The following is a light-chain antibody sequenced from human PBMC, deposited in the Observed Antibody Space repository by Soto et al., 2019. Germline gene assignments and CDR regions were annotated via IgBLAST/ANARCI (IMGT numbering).Light chain of an antibody. Sequence: QSVLTQPPSASGTPGQRVTISCSGSSSNIESNYVYWYQQLPGTAPRLLIYRNNQRPSGVPDRFSGSKSGTSASLAISALRCEDEADYYCTVWDDSLRGRIFGGGTKLTV. CDR1: SSNIESNY. V-gene: IGLV1-47*01. J-gene: IGLJ2*01. CDR2: RNN. CDR3: TVWDDSLRGRI.